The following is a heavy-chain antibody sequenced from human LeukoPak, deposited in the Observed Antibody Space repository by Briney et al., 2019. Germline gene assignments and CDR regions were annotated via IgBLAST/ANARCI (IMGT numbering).Heavy chain of an antibody. CDR3: ARGVNDFWSGSDFDY. CDR2: INSDGSST. Sequence: PGGSLRLSCAASGFTFSSYCMHWVRQAPGKGLVWVSRINSDGSSTSYADSVKGRFTISRANAKNTLYLQMNSLRAEDTAVYYCARGVNDFWSGSDFDYWGQGTLVTVSS. D-gene: IGHD3-3*01. V-gene: IGHV3-74*01. CDR1: GFTFSSYC. J-gene: IGHJ4*02.